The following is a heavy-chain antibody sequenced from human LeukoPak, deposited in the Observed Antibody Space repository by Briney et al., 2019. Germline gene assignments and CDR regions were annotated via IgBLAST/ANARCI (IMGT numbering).Heavy chain of an antibody. J-gene: IGHJ6*03. CDR2: IYYSGST. V-gene: IGHV4-61*10. D-gene: IGHD3-9*01. CDR3: AREYYDILTGYYYMDV. Sequence: SETLSLTCTVSGVYITNGLYFWNWIRQPAGKGLEWIGYIYYSGSTNYNPSLKSRVTISVDTSKNQFSLKLSSVTAADTAVYYCAREYYDILTGYYYMDVWGKGTTVTVSS. CDR1: GVYITNGLYF.